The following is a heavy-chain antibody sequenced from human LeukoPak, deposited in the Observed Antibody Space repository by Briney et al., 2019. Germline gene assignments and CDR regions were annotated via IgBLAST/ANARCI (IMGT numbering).Heavy chain of an antibody. D-gene: IGHD3-22*01. CDR3: TRDSSGYSGGFFDY. CDR2: IRSKAYGGTT. CDR1: GFTFGDYA. J-gene: IGHJ4*02. Sequence: GGSLRLSCTASGFTFGDYAMSWVRQAPGKGLEWVGFIRSKAYGGTTEYAASVKGRFTISRDDSKSIAYLQMNSLKTEDTDVYYCTRDSSGYSGGFFDYWGQGTLVTVSS. V-gene: IGHV3-49*04.